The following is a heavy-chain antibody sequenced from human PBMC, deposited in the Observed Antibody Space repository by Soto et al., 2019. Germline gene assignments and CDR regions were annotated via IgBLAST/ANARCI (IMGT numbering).Heavy chain of an antibody. Sequence: QLQLQESGPGLVKPSETLSLTCSVSDDSINSDKYYWGWIRQPPGKGLEWIGSIYYRGNAYYNPSLRPRVTIPLDRSRSRFSRRLNSVTAADSAVYFCARLEGLATIPYYYDFWAREPWSPSPQ. CDR2: IYYRGNA. CDR1: DDSINSDKYY. D-gene: IGHD3-9*01. J-gene: IGHJ4*02. V-gene: IGHV4-39*01. CDR3: ARLEGLATIPYYYDF.